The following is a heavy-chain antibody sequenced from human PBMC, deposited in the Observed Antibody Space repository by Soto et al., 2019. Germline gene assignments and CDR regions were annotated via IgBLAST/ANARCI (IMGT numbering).Heavy chain of an antibody. CDR3: ARDQDFSSSSAGYFDY. Sequence: QVQLQASGPGLVKPSQTLSLTCTVSGGSISSGDYYWSWIRQPPGNGLAWIGYIYYSGTTYYHPSLKSRVTISVDTSKNQFSLRLSSVTAADTAVYYCARDQDFSSSSAGYFDYWGQGTLVTVSS. CDR2: IYYSGTT. V-gene: IGHV4-30-4*01. J-gene: IGHJ4*02. CDR1: GGSISSGDYY. D-gene: IGHD6-6*01.